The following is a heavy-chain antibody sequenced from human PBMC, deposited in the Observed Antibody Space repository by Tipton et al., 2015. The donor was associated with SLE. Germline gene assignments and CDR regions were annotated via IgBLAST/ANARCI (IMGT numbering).Heavy chain of an antibody. CDR1: GYSFTSYW. D-gene: IGHD6-13*01. Sequence: QLVQSGAEVKKPGESLKISCKGSGYSFTSYWIGWVRQMPGKGLEWMGIIYPGDSDTRYSPSFQGQVTISADKSISTAYLQWSSLKASDTAMYYCARDAIAAAGTSGAFDIWGRGTMVTVSS. J-gene: IGHJ3*02. CDR3: ARDAIAAAGTSGAFDI. CDR2: IYPGDSDT. V-gene: IGHV5-51*03.